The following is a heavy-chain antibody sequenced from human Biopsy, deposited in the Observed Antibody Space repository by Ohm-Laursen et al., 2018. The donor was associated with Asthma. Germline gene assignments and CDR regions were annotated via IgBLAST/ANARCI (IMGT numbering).Heavy chain of an antibody. J-gene: IGHJ4*02. Sequence: GTLSLTCNVSRGSMNKFYWSWIRQSPRKGLEGIGYIDSSGSTRDTPSLRGRVTISVDTSKNQFSLTLSSVTAADTAVYYCARGLRYFAYFDPWGQGTLVTVSS. CDR1: RGSMNKFY. CDR2: IDSSGST. D-gene: IGHD3-9*01. V-gene: IGHV4-59*01. CDR3: ARGLRYFAYFDP.